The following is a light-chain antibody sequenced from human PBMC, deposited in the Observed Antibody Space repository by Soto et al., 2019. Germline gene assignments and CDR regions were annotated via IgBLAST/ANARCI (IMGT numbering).Light chain of an antibody. CDR3: QQANSFPFA. CDR2: GAS. J-gene: IGKJ3*01. Sequence: DIQMTQSPSSVSASVGDRVTITCRASQDIHTWLAWYQQKPGKAPNPLIYGASTLQSGVPSRFSASGSGRDFTLTISSLQPEDFATYYCQQANSFPFAFGPGTKVDFK. V-gene: IGKV1-12*02. CDR1: QDIHTW.